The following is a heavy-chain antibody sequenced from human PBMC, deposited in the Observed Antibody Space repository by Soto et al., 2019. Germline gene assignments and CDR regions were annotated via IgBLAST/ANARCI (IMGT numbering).Heavy chain of an antibody. CDR2: IIPIFGTA. V-gene: IGHV1-69*01. Sequence: QVQLVQSGAEVKKPGSSVKVSCKASGGTFSSYGISWVRQAPGQGLEWMGGIIPIFGTANYAQKFQGRVTITADESTSTAYMELNSLRSEATAVYYCARPDCGGDCSSYYFDYWGQGTLVTVSS. CDR3: ARPDCGGDCSSYYFDY. CDR1: GGTFSSYG. D-gene: IGHD2-21*02. J-gene: IGHJ4*02.